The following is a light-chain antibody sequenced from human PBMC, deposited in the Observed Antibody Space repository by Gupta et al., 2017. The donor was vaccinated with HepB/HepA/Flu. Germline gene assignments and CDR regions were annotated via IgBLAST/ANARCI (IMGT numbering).Light chain of an antibody. J-gene: IGKJ2*01. CDR1: QRVSSTY. Sequence: VLTQSPGSLSLSPGARVTLSCRASQRVSSTYLAWYQHKPGQAPRLLIYSASSRSTDIPVRFNGSGSGTDFTLTISRLEPEDFAVYYCQQDIISPYTFGQGTKLEIK. CDR2: SAS. CDR3: QQDIISPYT. V-gene: IGKV3-20*01.